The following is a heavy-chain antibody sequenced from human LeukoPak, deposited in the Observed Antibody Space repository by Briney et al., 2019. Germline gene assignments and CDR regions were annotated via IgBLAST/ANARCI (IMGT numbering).Heavy chain of an antibody. CDR1: GFTFGSFA. CDR3: GKTTAGYSSGQKPAWPVDY. V-gene: IGHV3-23*01. D-gene: IGHD5-18*01. J-gene: IGHJ4*02. CDR2: IFGSGGSP. Sequence: GGSLRLSCEASGFTFGSFAMYCVRQAPGKGLDWIAGIFGSGGSPHYADSVKGRFTISRDNSKNTVYLQINSLRAEDTAVYYCGKTTAGYSSGQKPAWPVDYWGQGTLVTVSS.